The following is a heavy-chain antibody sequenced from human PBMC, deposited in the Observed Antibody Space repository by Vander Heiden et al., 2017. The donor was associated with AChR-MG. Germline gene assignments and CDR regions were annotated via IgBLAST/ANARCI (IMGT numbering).Heavy chain of an antibody. CDR3: APRTGERPYYFDY. D-gene: IGHD1-1*01. CDR1: GFTFSSSA. J-gene: IGHJ4*01. Sequence: EVQVLESGGGLVQPGGSLRLSCAASGFTFSSSAVSWVRQAPGKGLEWVSGISGRGGSTYYADAVKGRFTISRDNSKNTLYLQMNRMRAEDTAVYYFAPRTGERPYYFDYWGHVRLVTVSS. CDR2: ISGRGGST. V-gene: IGHV3-23*01.